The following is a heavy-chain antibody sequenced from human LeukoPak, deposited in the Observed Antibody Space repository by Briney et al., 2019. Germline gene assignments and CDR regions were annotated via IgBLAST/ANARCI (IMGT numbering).Heavy chain of an antibody. V-gene: IGHV3-9*03. Sequence: PGGSLRLSCAASGFTFDDYAMHWVRQAPGKGLEWVSGISWNSGSIGYADSVKGRFTISRDNAKNSLYPQMNSLRAEDMALYYCAKGYYYDSSGYRDWYFDLWGRGTLVTVSS. CDR3: AKGYYYDSSGYRDWYFDL. CDR1: GFTFDDYA. J-gene: IGHJ2*01. D-gene: IGHD3-22*01. CDR2: ISWNSGSI.